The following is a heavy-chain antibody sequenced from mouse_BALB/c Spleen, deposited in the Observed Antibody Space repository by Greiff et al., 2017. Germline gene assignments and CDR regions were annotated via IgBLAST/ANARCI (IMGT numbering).Heavy chain of an antibody. V-gene: IGHV1-9*01. CDR1: GYTFSSYW. D-gene: IGHD2-4*01. Sequence: VQLHQSGAELMKPGASVKISCKATGYTFSSYWIEWVKQRPGHGLEWIGEILPGSGSTNYNEKFKGKATFTADTSSNTAYMQLSSLTSEDSAVYFCARRSMITSFDYWGQGTTLTVSS. J-gene: IGHJ2*01. CDR2: ILPGSGST. CDR3: ARRSMITSFDY.